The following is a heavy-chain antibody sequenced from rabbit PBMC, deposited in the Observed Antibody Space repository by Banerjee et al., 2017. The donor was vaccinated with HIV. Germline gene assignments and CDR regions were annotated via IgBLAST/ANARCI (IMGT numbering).Heavy chain of an antibody. V-gene: IGHV1S43*01. Sequence: VRQAPGKGLEWIACINTSSGSTVYASWAKGRFTISRSTNLNTVDLKMTSLTDADTATYFCARDLAGVIGWNFNLWGPGTLVTVS. CDR2: INTSSGST. CDR3: ARDLAGVIGWNFNL. J-gene: IGHJ4*01. D-gene: IGHD4-1*01.